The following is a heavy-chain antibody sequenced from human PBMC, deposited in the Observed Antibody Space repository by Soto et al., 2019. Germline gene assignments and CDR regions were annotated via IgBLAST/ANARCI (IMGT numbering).Heavy chain of an antibody. CDR3: ANQWLVQGEN. J-gene: IGHJ4*02. Sequence: GGSLRLSWAASGFTFSSYSMSWVRQAPGKGLEWVSAISGSGGSTYYADSVKGRFTISRDNSKNTLYLQMNSLRAEDTAVYYCANQWLVQGENWGQGTLVTVSS. CDR1: GFTFSSYS. V-gene: IGHV3-23*01. D-gene: IGHD6-19*01. CDR2: ISGSGGST.